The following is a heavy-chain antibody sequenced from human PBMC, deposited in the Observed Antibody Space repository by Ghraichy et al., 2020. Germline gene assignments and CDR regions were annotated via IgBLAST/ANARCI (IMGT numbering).Heavy chain of an antibody. Sequence: GESLNISCAASGFTFSSYAMSWVRQAPGKGLEWVSAISGSGGSTYYADSVKGRFTISRDNSKNTLYLQMNSLRAEDTAVYYCAKLDARRQDYWGQGTLVTVSS. CDR3: AKLDARRQDY. J-gene: IGHJ4*02. CDR2: ISGSGGST. CDR1: GFTFSSYA. D-gene: IGHD1-1*01. V-gene: IGHV3-23*01.